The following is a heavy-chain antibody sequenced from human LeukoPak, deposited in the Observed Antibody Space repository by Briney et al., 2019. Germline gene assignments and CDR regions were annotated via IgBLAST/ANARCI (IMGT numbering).Heavy chain of an antibody. J-gene: IGHJ4*02. D-gene: IGHD6-6*01. CDR3: AKDLVAARRHYFDY. CDR2: ISSSSTYI. CDR1: GFTFSSYN. Sequence: GGSLRLSCAASGFTFSSYNMNWVRQAPGKGLEWVSSISSSSTYIYYADSVKGRFTFSRDNAKNSLYLQMNSLRAEDTAVYYCAKDLVAARRHYFDYWGQGTLVTVSS. V-gene: IGHV3-21*01.